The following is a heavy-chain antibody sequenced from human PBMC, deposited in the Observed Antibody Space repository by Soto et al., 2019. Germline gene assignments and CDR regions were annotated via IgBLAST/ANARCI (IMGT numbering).Heavy chain of an antibody. D-gene: IGHD1-20*01. CDR3: ARGGITAVRNYYFDH. CDR2: IHHSGPT. Sequence: SETLSLTCKVSGDSISSSEWWSWVRQPPGKGLEWIAEIHHSGPTNYNPSLQSRVTITVDKSKNQISLRLSTVTAADTAVYYCARGGITAVRNYYFDHWGQGTLVTVSS. V-gene: IGHV4-4*02. CDR1: GDSISSSEW. J-gene: IGHJ4*02.